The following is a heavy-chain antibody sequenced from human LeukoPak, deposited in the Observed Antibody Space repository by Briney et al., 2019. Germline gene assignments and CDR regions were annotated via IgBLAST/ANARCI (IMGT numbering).Heavy chain of an antibody. J-gene: IGHJ4*02. V-gene: IGHV3-23*01. CDR1: GFTFRTSG. CDR2: ISGSGVST. D-gene: IGHD6-6*01. Sequence: GGSLRLSCAASGFTFRTSGMSWVRQAPGKGLEWVSAISGSGVSTYYADSVKGRFTISRDNSKNTLYLQMNSLRAEDTAVYYCAKDSIAARPWYFDYWGQGTLVTVSS. CDR3: AKDSIAARPWYFDY.